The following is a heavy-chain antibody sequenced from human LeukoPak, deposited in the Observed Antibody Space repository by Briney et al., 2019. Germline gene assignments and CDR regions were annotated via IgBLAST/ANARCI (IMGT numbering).Heavy chain of an antibody. Sequence: GGSLRLSCAASGFTFSNAWMSWVRQAPGKGLEWVGRIKSKTDGGTTDYAAPVKGRFTISRDDSKNTLYLQMNSLKTEDTAVCYCTTDLYYDSGGYYPGFDYWGQGTLVTVSS. V-gene: IGHV3-15*01. CDR2: IKSKTDGGTT. CDR3: TTDLYYDSGGYYPGFDY. CDR1: GFTFSNAW. J-gene: IGHJ4*02. D-gene: IGHD3-22*01.